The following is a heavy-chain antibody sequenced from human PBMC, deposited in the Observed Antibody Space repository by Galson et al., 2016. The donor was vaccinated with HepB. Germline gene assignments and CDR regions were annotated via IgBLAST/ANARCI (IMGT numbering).Heavy chain of an antibody. D-gene: IGHD4-23*01. Sequence: SETLSLTCTVSGGSFSNYHWSWIRQPPGMGLEWIGYINHDGTTNYNPSLKSRVTISLDTSRNHFSLKLTSVTAADTALYYCAAYLMSGSGKGPWGQGTLVTVSS. CDR1: GGSFSNYH. CDR3: AAYLMSGSGKGP. J-gene: IGHJ5*02. CDR2: INHDGTT. V-gene: IGHV4-59*08.